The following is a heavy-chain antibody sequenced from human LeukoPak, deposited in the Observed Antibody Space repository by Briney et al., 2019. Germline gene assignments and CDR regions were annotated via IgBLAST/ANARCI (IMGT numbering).Heavy chain of an antibody. CDR3: ARTDSSGYYFYY. CDR1: GGSISSGGYY. CDR2: IYHSGST. V-gene: IGHV4-30-2*01. J-gene: IGHJ4*02. D-gene: IGHD3-22*01. Sequence: PSETLSLTCTVSGGSISSGGYYWSWIRQPPGKGLEWIGYIYHSGSTYYNPSLKSRVTISVDRSKNQFSLKLSSVTAADTAVYYCARTDSSGYYFYYWGQGTLVTVSS.